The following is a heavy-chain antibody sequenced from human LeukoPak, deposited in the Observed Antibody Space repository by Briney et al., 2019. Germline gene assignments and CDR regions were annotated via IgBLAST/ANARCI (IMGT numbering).Heavy chain of an antibody. Sequence: SETLSLTCTVSGGSISSGDYYWSWIRQPPGKGVEWIGYIYYSGSTYYNPSLKSRVTISVDTSKNQFSLKLSSVTAADTAVYYCARVLESMVRGHFDYWGQGTLVTVSS. CDR1: GGSISSGDYY. V-gene: IGHV4-30-4*01. CDR3: ARVLESMVRGHFDY. CDR2: IYYSGST. J-gene: IGHJ4*02. D-gene: IGHD3-10*01.